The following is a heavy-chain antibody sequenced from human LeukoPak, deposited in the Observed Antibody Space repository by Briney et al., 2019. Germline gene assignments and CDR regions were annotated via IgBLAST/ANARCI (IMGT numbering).Heavy chain of an antibody. J-gene: IGHJ5*02. CDR3: TRDSGTFNWLDP. CDR2: IDKKDNFYAT. CDR1: GFTFSGCA. D-gene: IGHD1-26*01. V-gene: IGHV3-73*01. Sequence: PGGCLRLSCAASGFTFSGCAIHWVRQSSGKGLEWVGHIDKKDNFYATAYASSVKGRFTISRDDSKNTAYLQMSSLKTEDTALYYCTRDSGTFNWLDPWGQGTLVTVSS.